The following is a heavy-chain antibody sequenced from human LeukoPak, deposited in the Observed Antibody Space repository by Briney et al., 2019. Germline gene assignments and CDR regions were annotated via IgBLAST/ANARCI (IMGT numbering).Heavy chain of an antibody. Sequence: ASVKVSCKASGYTFIGYNMHWVRQAPGQGLEWMGWINPNSGGTNYAQKFQGRVTMTRDTSISTAYMELSRLRSDDTAVYYCARTPPTRGYFDYWGQGTLVTVSS. CDR1: GYTFIGYN. CDR3: ARTPPTRGYFDY. V-gene: IGHV1-2*02. D-gene: IGHD3-10*01. J-gene: IGHJ4*02. CDR2: INPNSGGT.